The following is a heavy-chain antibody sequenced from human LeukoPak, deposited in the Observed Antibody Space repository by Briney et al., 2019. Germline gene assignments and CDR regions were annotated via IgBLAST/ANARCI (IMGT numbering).Heavy chain of an antibody. D-gene: IGHD3-16*02. Sequence: GGSLRLSCAASGFTFSSYSMSWVRQAPGKGLEWVANIKQDGSEKDYVDSVKGRFTISRDNAKNSLYLQMNSLRAEDTAVYYWARDRDLSYWGQGTLVTVSS. CDR1: GFTFSSYS. CDR3: ARDRDLSY. CDR2: IKQDGSEK. J-gene: IGHJ4*02. V-gene: IGHV3-7*01.